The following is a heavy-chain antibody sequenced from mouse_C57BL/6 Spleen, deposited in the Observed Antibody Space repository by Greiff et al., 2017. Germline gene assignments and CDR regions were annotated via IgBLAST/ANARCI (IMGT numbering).Heavy chain of an antibody. J-gene: IGHJ4*01. V-gene: IGHV1-82*01. CDR3: ARRRNDYDGYAMDY. CDR2: IYPGDGDT. CDR1: GYAFSSSW. D-gene: IGHD2-4*01. Sequence: QVQLQQSGPELVKPGASVKISCKASGYAFSSSWMNWVKQRPGKGLEWIGRIYPGDGDTNYNGKFKGKATLSAGKSSSTAYMQLSSLTSEDSAVYFCARRRNDYDGYAMDYWGQGTSVTVSS.